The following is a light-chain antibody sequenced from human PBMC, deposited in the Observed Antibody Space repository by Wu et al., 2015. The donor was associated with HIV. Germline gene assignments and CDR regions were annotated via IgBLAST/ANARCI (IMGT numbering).Light chain of an antibody. CDR2: AAS. CDR3: QQCNNWPLT. J-gene: IGKJ5*01. Sequence: EIVMTQSPDTLSVSPGERATLSCRASQSASDNLAWYQQKPGQSPRLLIYAASTRATGIPARFSGSGSGTQFTLTISSMQSEDFAFYYCQQCNNWPLTFGQGTRLEIK. V-gene: IGKV3-15*01. CDR1: QSASDN.